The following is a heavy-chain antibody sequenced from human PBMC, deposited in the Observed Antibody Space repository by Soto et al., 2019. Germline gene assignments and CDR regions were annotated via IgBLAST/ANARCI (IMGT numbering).Heavy chain of an antibody. D-gene: IGHD6-13*01. Sequence: VQLVQSGAELKMPGASVKVSCKTSGYVFSNYGLTWVRQAPGQGLEWMGWISIYVSYSHSSPKFHGRLIMTTDTSTNTAFRELRNLRIDDTAVYFFAKNSSSDWLDSLGQGTLITISS. J-gene: IGHJ5*01. V-gene: IGHV1-18*01. CDR1: GYVFSNYG. CDR2: ISIYVSYS. CDR3: AKNSSSDWLDS.